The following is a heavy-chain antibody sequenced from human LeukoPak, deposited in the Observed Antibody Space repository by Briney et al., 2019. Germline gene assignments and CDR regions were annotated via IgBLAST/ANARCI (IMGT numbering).Heavy chain of an antibody. D-gene: IGHD5-18*01. Sequence: ASVKVSCKASGGTFSSYAISWVRQAPGQGLEWMGGIIPIFGTANYAQKFQGRVTITADEPTSTAYMELSSLRSEDTAVYYCARDDAAMVPRYWGQGTLVTVSS. J-gene: IGHJ4*02. V-gene: IGHV1-69*13. CDR2: IIPIFGTA. CDR3: ARDDAAMVPRY. CDR1: GGTFSSYA.